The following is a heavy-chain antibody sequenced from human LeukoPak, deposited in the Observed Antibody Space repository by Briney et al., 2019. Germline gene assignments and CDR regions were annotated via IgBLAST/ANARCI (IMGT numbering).Heavy chain of an antibody. Sequence: GGSLRLSCAASGFTLTRHAMSWVRQAPGKGLEWVSVIGDRGDITYHADSVKDRFTISRDNAKNSLYLQMNSLRAEDTAVYYCARDGWELLDPIDYWSQGTLVTVSS. CDR3: ARDGWELLDPIDY. CDR2: IGDRGDIT. D-gene: IGHD1-26*01. J-gene: IGHJ4*02. V-gene: IGHV3-23*01. CDR1: GFTLTRHA.